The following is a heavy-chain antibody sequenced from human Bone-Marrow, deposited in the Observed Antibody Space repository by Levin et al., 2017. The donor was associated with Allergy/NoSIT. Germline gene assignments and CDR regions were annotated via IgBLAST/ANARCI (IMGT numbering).Heavy chain of an antibody. CDR2: ISSNGGST. CDR3: ASSSLYYYYYMDV. J-gene: IGHJ6*03. V-gene: IGHV3-64*01. Sequence: GESLKISCAASGFTFSSYAMHWVRQAPGKGLEYVSAISSNGGSTYYANSVKGRFTISRDNSKNTLYLQMGSLRAEDMAVYYCASSSLYYYYYMDVWGKGTTVTVSS. CDR1: GFTFSSYA.